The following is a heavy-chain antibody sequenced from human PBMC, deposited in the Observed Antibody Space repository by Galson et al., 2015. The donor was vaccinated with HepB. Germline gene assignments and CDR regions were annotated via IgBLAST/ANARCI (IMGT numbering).Heavy chain of an antibody. J-gene: IGHJ4*02. V-gene: IGHV3-53*01. D-gene: IGHD2-15*01. CDR3: ARVCSGGSCYSGQGARIVDY. CDR1: GFTVSSNY. Sequence: SLRLSCAASGFTVSSNYMSWVRQAPGKGLEWVSVIYSGGSTYYADSVKGRFTISRDNSKNSLYLQMNSLRAEDTAVYYCARVCSGGSCYSGQGARIVDYWGQGTLVTVSS. CDR2: IYSGGST.